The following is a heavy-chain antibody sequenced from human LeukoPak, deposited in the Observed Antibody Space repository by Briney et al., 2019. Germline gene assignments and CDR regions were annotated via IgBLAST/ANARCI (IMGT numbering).Heavy chain of an antibody. V-gene: IGHV1-8*01. J-gene: IGHJ6*02. CDR3: ARGFYYYGLDI. CDR2: MNPNNGNT. CDR1: GYTFTSYD. Sequence: SVKGSCKASGYTFTSYDINWVRQATGQGLEWLGWMNPNNGNTGYAQKFQGRVTMPRSTSIGTAYMELNTLTSDDTAAYYCARGFYYYGLDISGQGATVTLSS.